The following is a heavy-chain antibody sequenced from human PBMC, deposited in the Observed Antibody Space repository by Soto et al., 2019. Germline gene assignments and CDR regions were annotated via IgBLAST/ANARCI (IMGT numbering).Heavy chain of an antibody. D-gene: IGHD1-26*01. CDR3: ARGRGNSYFDY. Sequence: EVQLVESGGGLIQPGGSLRLSCAASGLTVNYNHMGWVRQAPGKGLEWVSVLYSGGITYYADSVKGRFTISRDTSKNTLYLQMNSLRAEDTAVYYCARGRGNSYFDYWGQGTLVTVSS. CDR2: LYSGGIT. V-gene: IGHV3-53*01. J-gene: IGHJ4*02. CDR1: GLTVNYNH.